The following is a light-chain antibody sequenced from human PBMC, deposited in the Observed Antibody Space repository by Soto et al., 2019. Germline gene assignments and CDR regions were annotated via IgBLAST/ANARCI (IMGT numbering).Light chain of an antibody. CDR3: QQYNNWPRT. Sequence: EIVMTQSPATLSLSPGERATLSCRASQSVSGYLAWYQQKPGQAPRLLIYGASTRATGIPARFSGSGSGTEFTLTISSLQSEDFAVYYCQQYNNWPRTFGRGTKVEIK. CDR1: QSVSGY. V-gene: IGKV3-15*01. J-gene: IGKJ1*01. CDR2: GAS.